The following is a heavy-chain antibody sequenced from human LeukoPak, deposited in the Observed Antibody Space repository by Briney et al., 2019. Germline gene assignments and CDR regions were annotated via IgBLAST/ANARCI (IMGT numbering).Heavy chain of an antibody. J-gene: IGHJ4*02. Sequence: SQTLSLTCTVSGDSISSASAYWAWVRQPPGKGLEWIGTIYHSGSTYYNPSLNSRVTISVDTSKNQFSLELSSVTAADTAVYYCARRGSWGEPRPFDYWGQGSLVTVSS. V-gene: IGHV4-39*07. CDR1: GDSISSASAY. CDR3: ARRGSWGEPRPFDY. CDR2: IYHSGST. D-gene: IGHD3-16*01.